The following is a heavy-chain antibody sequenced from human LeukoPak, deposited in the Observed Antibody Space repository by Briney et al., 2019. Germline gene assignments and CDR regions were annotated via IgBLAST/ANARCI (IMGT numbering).Heavy chain of an antibody. V-gene: IGHV4-59*08. CDR3: ARHGGSYSLDY. Sequence: SETLSLTCTVSGGSISSYYWSWIRQPPGEGLEWIGYIYYSGGTIYNPSLKSRVTISVDTSKNQFSLKLSSVTAADTDVYYCARHGGSYSLDYWGQGTLVTVSS. D-gene: IGHD1-26*01. CDR1: GGSISSYY. J-gene: IGHJ4*02. CDR2: IYYSGGT.